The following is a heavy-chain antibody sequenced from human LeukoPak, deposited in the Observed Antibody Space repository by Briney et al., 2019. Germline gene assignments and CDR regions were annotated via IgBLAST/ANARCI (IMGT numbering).Heavy chain of an antibody. Sequence: GGSLRLSCAASEFTFSSYAMNWVRQAPGKGLEWASGLSGSGGSTYYADSVKGRFTISRDNSKNTLYLQMNSLRAEDTAVYYCAKSGPLLWPIDRGQGTLVTVSS. J-gene: IGHJ4*02. V-gene: IGHV3-23*01. CDR1: EFTFSSYA. D-gene: IGHD3-16*01. CDR3: AKSGPLLWPID. CDR2: LSGSGGST.